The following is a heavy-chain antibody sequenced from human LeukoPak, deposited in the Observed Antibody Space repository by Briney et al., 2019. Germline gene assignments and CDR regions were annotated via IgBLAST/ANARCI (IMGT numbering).Heavy chain of an antibody. Sequence: NPGGSLRLSCAASGFTFSNAWMNWVRQAPGKGLEWVGRVKSKTDGGTTDYAAPVKGRFTISRDDSKNTLYLQMNSLKTEDTAVYYCTTNSFTVIVPAAKGPWGQGTLVTVSS. D-gene: IGHD2-2*01. V-gene: IGHV3-15*01. CDR2: VKSKTDGGTT. J-gene: IGHJ5*02. CDR3: TTNSFTVIVPAAKGP. CDR1: GFTFSNAW.